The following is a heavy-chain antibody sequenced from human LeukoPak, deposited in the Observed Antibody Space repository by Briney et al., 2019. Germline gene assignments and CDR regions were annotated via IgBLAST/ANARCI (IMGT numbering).Heavy chain of an antibody. D-gene: IGHD3-22*01. J-gene: IGHJ4*02. CDR1: GFTFSSYW. Sequence: GGSLRLSCAAPGFTFSSYWMSWVCQAPGKGLEWVANIKQDGSEKYYVDSVKGRFTISRDNAKNSLYLQMNSLRAEDTAVYYCARDKYYYDSSGYYGTNGGFDYWGQGTLVTVSS. CDR3: ARDKYYYDSSGYYGTNGGFDY. V-gene: IGHV3-7*01. CDR2: IKQDGSEK.